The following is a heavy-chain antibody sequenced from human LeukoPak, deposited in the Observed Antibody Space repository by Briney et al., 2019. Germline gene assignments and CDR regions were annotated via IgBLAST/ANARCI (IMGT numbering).Heavy chain of an antibody. CDR2: INHSGST. V-gene: IGHV4-34*01. J-gene: IGHJ4*02. CDR3: ATRDY. Sequence: PSETLSLTCAVYGGSFSVYFWSWIRQPPGKGLEWIGEINHSGSTNYNPSLKSRVTISVDTSKNQFSLKLSSVTAADTAVYYCATRDYWGRGTLVAVSS. CDR1: GGSFSVYF.